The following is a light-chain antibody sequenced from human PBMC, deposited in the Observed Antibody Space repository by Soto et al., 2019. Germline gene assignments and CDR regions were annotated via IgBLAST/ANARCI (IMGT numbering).Light chain of an antibody. Sequence: DIQMTQSPSSLSASVGDRVTITCRASQSSSSYLNWYQQKPAKAPKLLIDAASSLQSGVPSRFSGSGYGTDFTLTISSLQPEDFATYYCQQSYSTPYTVGQGTKLEIK. CDR2: AAS. CDR1: QSSSSY. V-gene: IGKV1-39*01. CDR3: QQSYSTPYT. J-gene: IGKJ2*01.